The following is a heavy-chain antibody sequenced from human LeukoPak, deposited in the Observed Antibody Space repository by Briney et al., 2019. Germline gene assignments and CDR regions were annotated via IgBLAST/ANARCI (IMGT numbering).Heavy chain of an antibody. Sequence: GGSLRLSCAASGFTFSGYGMHWVRQAPGKGLEWVAVISYDGSNKYYADSVKGRFTISRDNSKNTLYLQMNSLRLEDTAVYYCARARGNNYGFFDYWGQGILVTVSS. D-gene: IGHD3/OR15-3a*01. J-gene: IGHJ4*02. V-gene: IGHV3-30*03. CDR3: ARARGNNYGFFDY. CDR1: GFTFSGYG. CDR2: ISYDGSNK.